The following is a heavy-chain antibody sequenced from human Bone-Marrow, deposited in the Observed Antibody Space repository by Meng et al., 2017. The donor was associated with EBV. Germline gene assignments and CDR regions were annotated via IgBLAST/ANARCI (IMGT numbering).Heavy chain of an antibody. D-gene: IGHD6-19*01. CDR3: AHRLSSGWYDY. CDR1: GFSLSTDGEG. V-gene: IGHV2-5*02. J-gene: IGHJ4*02. Sequence: QSPFKAPGPTLVKPPPTLTLTGRSSGFSLSTDGEGVGWIRQPPGKALEWLALIYWDDDKRYSPSLESRLTITKDTSKNQVVLTMTNMDPVDTATYYCAHRLSSGWYDYWGQGTLVTVSS. CDR2: IYWDDDK.